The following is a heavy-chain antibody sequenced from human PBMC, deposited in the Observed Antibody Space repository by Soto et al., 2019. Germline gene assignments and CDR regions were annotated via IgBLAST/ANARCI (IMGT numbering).Heavy chain of an antibody. CDR2: IKQDGSEK. CDR1: GFNFSSYW. V-gene: IGHV3-7*04. D-gene: IGHD4-17*01. CDR3: ARDLASTTIPNY. Sequence: GGSLRLSCAASGFNFSSYWMSWVRQAPGKGLEWVANIKQDGSEKYYVDSVKGRFTISRDNAKNSLYLQMNSLRAEDTAVYYCARDLASTTIPNYWGQGTLVKSPQ. J-gene: IGHJ4*02.